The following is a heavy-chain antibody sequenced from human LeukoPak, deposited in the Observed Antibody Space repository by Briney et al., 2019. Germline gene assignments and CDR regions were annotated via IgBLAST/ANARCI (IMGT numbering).Heavy chain of an antibody. V-gene: IGHV3-72*01. D-gene: IGHD2-21*02. CDR1: GFTFSDHY. CDR2: IRNKANSYTT. J-gene: IGHJ3*02. CDR3: ARVLVTVTRSFDI. Sequence: PGGSLRLSCAASGFTFSDHYMDWVRQAPGKGLEWVGRIRNKANSYTTEYAASVKRRFIISRDDSKNSLDLQMNSLNSDDTAVYYCARVLVTVTRSFDIWGQGTMVTVSS.